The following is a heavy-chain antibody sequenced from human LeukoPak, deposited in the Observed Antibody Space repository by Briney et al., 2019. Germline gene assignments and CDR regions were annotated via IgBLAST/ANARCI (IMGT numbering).Heavy chain of an antibody. V-gene: IGHV3-49*04. D-gene: IGHD3-10*01. CDR3: TRGLRTMDV. Sequence: PGGSLRLSCTTSGFSFVDYVMSWVRQAPGRGLEWVGFIRGKAYGETTEYAASVKGRFTISRDDSKSIAYLQMNSLKTEDTAVYYCTRGLRTMDVWGKGTTVTVS. CDR1: GFSFVDYV. J-gene: IGHJ6*03. CDR2: IRGKAYGETT.